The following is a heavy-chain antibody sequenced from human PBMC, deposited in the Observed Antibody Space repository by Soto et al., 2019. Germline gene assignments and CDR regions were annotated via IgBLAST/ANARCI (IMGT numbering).Heavy chain of an antibody. Sequence: SQTLSLTCAISGDSVSSNSAAWNWIRQSPSRGLEWLGRKYYRSKWYNDYAVSVKSRITINPDTSKNQFSLQLNSVTPEDTAVYYCARGPSIAVAGTRNWFDPWGQGTLVTVSS. CDR1: GDSVSSNSAA. CDR2: KYYRSKWYN. V-gene: IGHV6-1*01. CDR3: ARGPSIAVAGTRNWFDP. J-gene: IGHJ5*02. D-gene: IGHD6-19*01.